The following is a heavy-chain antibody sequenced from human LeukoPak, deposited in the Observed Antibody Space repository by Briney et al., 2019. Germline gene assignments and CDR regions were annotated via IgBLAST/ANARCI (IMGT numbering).Heavy chain of an antibody. D-gene: IGHD1-1*01. Sequence: SETLSLTCTVSGGSISSYYWSWIRQPPGKGLEWIGYIYYSGSTNYNPSLKSRVTISVDTSKNQFSLKLSSVTAADTAVYYCARVGGTNCYYYGMDVWGQGTTVTASS. J-gene: IGHJ6*02. V-gene: IGHV4-59*01. CDR3: ARVGGTNCYYYGMDV. CDR2: IYYSGST. CDR1: GGSISSYY.